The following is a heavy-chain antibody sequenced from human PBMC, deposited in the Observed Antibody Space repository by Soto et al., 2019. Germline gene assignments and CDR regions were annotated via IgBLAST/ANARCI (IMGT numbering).Heavy chain of an antibody. CDR2: ISSRSDI. CDR3: AREYTAWPLAYGLDV. J-gene: IGHJ6*02. V-gene: IGHV3-21*01. Sequence: TGGSLRLSCVGSGFTFSTYSINWVRQAPGKGLEWVSSISSRSDIYYADSVKGRFTISRDNAKNSVSLQMNSLRAEDTAVYYCAREYTAWPLAYGLDVWGQGTTVTVSS. D-gene: IGHD2-2*02. CDR1: GFTFSTYS.